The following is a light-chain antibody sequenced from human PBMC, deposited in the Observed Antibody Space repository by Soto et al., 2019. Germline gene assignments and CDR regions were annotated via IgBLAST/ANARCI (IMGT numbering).Light chain of an antibody. CDR3: QQYEAYPLT. J-gene: IGKJ4*01. CDR1: QSISSW. CDR2: KAS. V-gene: IGKV1-5*03. Sequence: DIQLTQSPSTLSASVGDRVTITCRASQSISSWLAWYQQKPGKAPKRLVYKASSLESGVPSRFSGSGSATEFTLTLTTLQPDDFATYYCQQYEAYPLTFGGGTKVEI.